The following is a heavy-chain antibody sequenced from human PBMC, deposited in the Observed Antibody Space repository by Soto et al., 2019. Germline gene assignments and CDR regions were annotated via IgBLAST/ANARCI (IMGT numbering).Heavy chain of an antibody. J-gene: IGHJ4*02. D-gene: IGHD3-10*01. CDR1: GYTFTSYG. V-gene: IGHV1-18*01. Sequence: ASVKVSCKASGYTFTSYGISWGRQAPGQGLEGMGWISAYDGNTNYAQKRQGRVTMTWDTSISTAYMELSSLTSADTAVYYCARFVRHQLPTIDYWGQGALVTVSS. CDR3: ARFVRHQLPTIDY. CDR2: ISAYDGNT.